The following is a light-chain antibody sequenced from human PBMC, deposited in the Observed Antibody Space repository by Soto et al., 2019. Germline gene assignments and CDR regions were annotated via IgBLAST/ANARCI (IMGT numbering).Light chain of an antibody. Sequence: DIQMTQSPSTLSASVGDRVTITCRASQSISRSLAWYQQNPGKAPKLLIFDASSLESGVPSRFSGSGSGTEFTLTISSLQPDDFATYYCQQYDNLPLTFGGGTKVEIK. J-gene: IGKJ4*01. CDR3: QQYDNLPLT. V-gene: IGKV1-5*01. CDR2: DAS. CDR1: QSISRS.